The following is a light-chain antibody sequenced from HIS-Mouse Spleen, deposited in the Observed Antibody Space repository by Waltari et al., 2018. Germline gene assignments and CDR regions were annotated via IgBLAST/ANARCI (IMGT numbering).Light chain of an antibody. Sequence: QSALTQPASVPGSPGQAITISCTGTSSDVGSYNLVSWYQQHPGKAPKLMIYEGSKGPSGVSNRCSGSKSGNTASLTISGLQAEDEADYYCCSYAGSSTWVFGGGTKLTVL. J-gene: IGLJ3*02. CDR3: CSYAGSSTWV. V-gene: IGLV2-23*01. CDR1: SSDVGSYNL. CDR2: EGS.